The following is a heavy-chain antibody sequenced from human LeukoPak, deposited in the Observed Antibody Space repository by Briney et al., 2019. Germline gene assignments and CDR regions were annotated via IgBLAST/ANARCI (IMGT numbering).Heavy chain of an antibody. V-gene: IGHV3-7*01. CDR1: GFTFSSHW. CDR3: ARDYEHSGYAYLPLY. Sequence: PGGSLRLSCAASGFTFSSHWMTWVRQAPGKGLEWVANIRQDGGEKYYADSVKGRFTISRDNAENSVYLQMNSLRVEDTAVYFCARDYEHSGYAYLPLYWGQGTPVTVSS. D-gene: IGHD5-12*01. J-gene: IGHJ4*02. CDR2: IRQDGGEK.